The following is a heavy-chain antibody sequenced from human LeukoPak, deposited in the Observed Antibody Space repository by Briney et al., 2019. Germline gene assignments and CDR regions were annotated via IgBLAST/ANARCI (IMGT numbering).Heavy chain of an antibody. D-gene: IGHD3-9*01. V-gene: IGHV3-33*01. CDR1: GFTFSSYG. CDR2: IWYDGSNK. Sequence: PGGSLRLSCAASGFTFSSYGMHWVRQAPGKGLEWVAVIWYDGSNKYYADSVKGRFTISRDNSKNTLFLQMNDLRDEDTAVYYCARDYDWALDFWGQGTRVTVSS. J-gene: IGHJ4*02. CDR3: ARDYDWALDF.